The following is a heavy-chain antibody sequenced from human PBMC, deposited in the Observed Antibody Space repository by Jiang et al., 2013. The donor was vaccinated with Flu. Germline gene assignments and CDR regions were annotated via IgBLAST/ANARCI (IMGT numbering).Heavy chain of an antibody. CDR1: GFTFSSYG. Sequence: RLSCAASGFTFSSYGMHWVRQAPGKGLEWVAVIWYDGSDKYYADSVKGRFTISRDNSKNTLSLQMNSLRAEDTAVYYCARNWGYFGSGSQKGLWAPRREAKISYAFDMWGQGTMVTVSS. V-gene: IGHV3-33*01. J-gene: IGHJ3*02. D-gene: IGHD3-10*01. CDR3: ARNWGYFGSGSQKGLWAPRREAKISYAFDM. CDR2: IWYDGSDK.